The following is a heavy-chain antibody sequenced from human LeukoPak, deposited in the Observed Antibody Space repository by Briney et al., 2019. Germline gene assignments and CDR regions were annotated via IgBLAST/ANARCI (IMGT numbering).Heavy chain of an antibody. D-gene: IGHD6-13*01. J-gene: IGHJ4*02. CDR2: FDPEDGET. CDR3: ATDLTGIAAAGSVWDFDY. CDR1: GYTLTELS. Sequence: GASVTVSCTVSGYTLTELSMHWVRQAPGKGLEWMGGFDPEDGETIYAQKFQGRVTMTEDTSTDTAYMELSSLRSEDTAVYYCATDLTGIAAAGSVWDFDYWGQGTLVTVSS. V-gene: IGHV1-24*01.